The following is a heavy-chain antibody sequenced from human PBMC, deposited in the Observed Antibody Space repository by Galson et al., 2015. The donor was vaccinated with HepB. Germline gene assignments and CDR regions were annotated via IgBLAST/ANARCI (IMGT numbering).Heavy chain of an antibody. D-gene: IGHD6-19*01. CDR1: GFTFSLYT. Sequence: SLRLSCAASGFTFSLYTMNWIRQAPGKGLEWVSSISSDSSYMKYADPVKGRFTISRDNAKNSLDLQMNSLRVEDTAVYYCARDKGWAWGAFDIWGQGTLVTVSS. J-gene: IGHJ3*02. CDR2: ISSDSSYM. CDR3: ARDKGWAWGAFDI. V-gene: IGHV3-21*01.